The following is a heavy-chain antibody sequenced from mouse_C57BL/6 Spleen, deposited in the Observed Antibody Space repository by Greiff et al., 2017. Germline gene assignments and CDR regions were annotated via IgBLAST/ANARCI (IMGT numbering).Heavy chain of an antibody. CDR1: GYTFTSYD. CDR3: AREVYFDV. Sequence: LMESGPELVKPGASVKLSCKASGYTFTSYDINWVKQRPGQGLEWIGWIYPGDGSTKYNEKFKGKATLTVDTSSSTAYMELHSLTSEDSAVYFCAREVYFDVWGTGTTVTVSS. CDR2: IYPGDGST. J-gene: IGHJ1*03. V-gene: IGHV1-85*01.